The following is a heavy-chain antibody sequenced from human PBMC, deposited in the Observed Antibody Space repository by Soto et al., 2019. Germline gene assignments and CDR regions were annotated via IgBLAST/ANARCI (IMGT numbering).Heavy chain of an antibody. CDR1: GFTFRNYD. CDR3: ARTDRDFYGLDV. V-gene: IGHV3-13*05. J-gene: IGHJ6*02. CDR2: ISAAGDP. Sequence: EVQLVESGGGLVQPGGSLRLSCEASGFTFRNYDMHWFRQGTGKVLEWVSGISAAGDPDYADSVEGRFTIPRENAQNSFFLQMNSLSVGDTAVYYCARTDRDFYGLDVWGQGTKVIVSS.